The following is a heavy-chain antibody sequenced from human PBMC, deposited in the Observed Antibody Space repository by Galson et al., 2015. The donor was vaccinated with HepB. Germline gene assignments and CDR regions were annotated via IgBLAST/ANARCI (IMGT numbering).Heavy chain of an antibody. Sequence: SLRLSCAASGFTFSSYWMHWVRQAPGKGLVWVSRINSDGSSTTYADSVKGRFTISRDNAKNTLYLQMNSLRAEDTAVYFCARAIGAASGWVDPSDYWGQGTLVTVSS. D-gene: IGHD6-19*01. V-gene: IGHV3-74*01. CDR3: ARAIGAASGWVDPSDY. J-gene: IGHJ4*02. CDR2: INSDGSST. CDR1: GFTFSSYW.